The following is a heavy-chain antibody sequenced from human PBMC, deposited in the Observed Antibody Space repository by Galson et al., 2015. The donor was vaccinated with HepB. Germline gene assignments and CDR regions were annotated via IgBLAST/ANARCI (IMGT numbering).Heavy chain of an antibody. CDR2: ISTNGATI. D-gene: IGHD6-19*01. J-gene: IGHJ4*02. CDR3: AKVFPEKTDGWYRQALYYFDS. V-gene: IGHV3-48*01. CDR1: GFTFSSYT. Sequence: SLRLSCAASGFTFSSYTMNWVRQTPGKGLQWVSYISTNGATIHYADSVKGRFTISRDNSQNTLFLQMNSLRADDTAIYFCAKVFPEKTDGWYRQALYYFDSWGQGTRVTVSS.